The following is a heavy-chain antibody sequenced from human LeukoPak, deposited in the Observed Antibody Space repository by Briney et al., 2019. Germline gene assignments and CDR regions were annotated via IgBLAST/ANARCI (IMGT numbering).Heavy chain of an antibody. CDR2: ISAYNGNT. Sequence: ASVKVSCKASGYTFTGYGISWVRQAPGQGLEWMGWISAYNGNTNYAQKLQGRVTMTTDTSTSTAYMELRSLRSDDTAVYYCARDGYSAIGNNYYYYGMDVWGQRTTVTVSS. CDR1: GYTFTGYG. J-gene: IGHJ6*02. CDR3: ARDGYSAIGNNYYYYGMDV. D-gene: IGHD2-2*01. V-gene: IGHV1-18*01.